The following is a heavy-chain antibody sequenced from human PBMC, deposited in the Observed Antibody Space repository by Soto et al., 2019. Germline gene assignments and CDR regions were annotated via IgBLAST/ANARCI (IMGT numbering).Heavy chain of an antibody. CDR3: ARASGYVSGWYHDY. V-gene: IGHV1-69*13. CDR1: GGTFSSDA. Sequence: ASVKVSCKASGGTFSSDAVSWVRQAPGQGLEWMGGLIPILGTTHHAQKFQGRVTITADESTNTAYMELSSLRSDDTAVYYCARASGYVSGWYHDYWGQGTRVTVSS. CDR2: LIPILGTT. J-gene: IGHJ4*02. D-gene: IGHD6-19*01.